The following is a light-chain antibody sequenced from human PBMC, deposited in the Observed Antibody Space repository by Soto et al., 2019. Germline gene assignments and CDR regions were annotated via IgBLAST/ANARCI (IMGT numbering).Light chain of an antibody. CDR2: RAS. CDR3: QQYNNWPPWT. Sequence: DIQMTQSPSSLVASVGDRCTITCQATQDINIYLNWYQQKPXKAPKLLXXRASRLESGVPSRFSGSGSGTEFTLTISSLQYEDFAVYYCQQYNNWPPWTFGGGTKVDIK. V-gene: IGKV1-5*03. CDR1: QDINIY. J-gene: IGKJ4*01.